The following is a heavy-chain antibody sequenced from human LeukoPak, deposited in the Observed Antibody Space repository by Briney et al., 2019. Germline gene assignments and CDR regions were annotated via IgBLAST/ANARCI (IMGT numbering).Heavy chain of an antibody. V-gene: IGHV4-39*07. CDR2: IYYSGST. D-gene: IGHD5-24*01. CDR3: AGEEIRSWFDP. CDR1: GGSISSSSYY. J-gene: IGHJ5*02. Sequence: PSETLSLTCTVSGGSISSSSYYWGWIRQPPGKGLEWIGSIYYSGSTYYNPSLKSRVTISVDTSKNQFSLKLSSVTAADTAVYYCAGEEIRSWFDPWGQGTLVTVSS.